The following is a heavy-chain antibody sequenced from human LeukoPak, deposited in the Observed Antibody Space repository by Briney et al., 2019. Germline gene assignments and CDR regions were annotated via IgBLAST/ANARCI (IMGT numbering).Heavy chain of an antibody. J-gene: IGHJ4*02. D-gene: IGHD3-22*01. CDR1: GFTFDDYA. Sequence: GGSLRFSCAASGFTFDDYAMHWVRQAPGKGLEWVSGISWTSGSIDYADSVKGRFTISRDNAKNSLYLQMNSLRAEDTALYYCAKAPTKYDSSGYWGFDYWGQGTLVTVSS. CDR3: AKAPTKYDSSGYWGFDY. V-gene: IGHV3-9*01. CDR2: ISWTSGSI.